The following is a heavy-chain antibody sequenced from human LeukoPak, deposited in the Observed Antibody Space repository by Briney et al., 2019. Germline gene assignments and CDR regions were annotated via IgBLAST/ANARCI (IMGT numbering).Heavy chain of an antibody. CDR1: GYTFTRYD. V-gene: IGHV1-8*01. J-gene: IGHJ6*03. Sequence: ASVKVSCKASGYTFTRYDINWVRQATGQGIEWMGWMNPNSGNTGYAQKFQGRVTMIRNTSISTAYMELSSLRSEDTAVYYCATIGVPPDYYMDVWGKGTTVTVSS. D-gene: IGHD2-21*01. CDR2: MNPNSGNT. CDR3: ATIGVPPDYYMDV.